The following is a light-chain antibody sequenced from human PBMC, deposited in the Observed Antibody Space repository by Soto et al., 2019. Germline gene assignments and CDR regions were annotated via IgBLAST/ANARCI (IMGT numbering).Light chain of an antibody. CDR2: DVS. J-gene: IGLJ3*02. V-gene: IGLV2-14*03. Sequence: QSALTQPASVSGSPGQSITISCTGTSRDIGTYYYVSWYQHHPGKAPKVIIHDVSTRPSGVSDRFSGSKSANTTSLTISGVQPDDEADYYCSSSTTGNTLVFGGGTKVTVL. CDR3: SSSTTGNTLV. CDR1: SRDIGTYYY.